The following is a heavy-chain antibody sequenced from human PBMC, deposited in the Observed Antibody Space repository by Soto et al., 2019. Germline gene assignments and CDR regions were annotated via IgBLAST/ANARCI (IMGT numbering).Heavy chain of an antibody. D-gene: IGHD3-16*01. Sequence: EMQLVESGGGLVQPGMSLSLSCAASGFTFDDYAMYWVRQVPGKGLEWVSGISWNSGRIGYADSVKGRFTISRDNAKNSLYLQMNSLRPEDTALYYCTKARLWGGDGYNSYYYNAMDVWGQGTTVTVSS. CDR1: GFTFDDYA. CDR3: TKARLWGGDGYNSYYYNAMDV. CDR2: ISWNSGRI. J-gene: IGHJ6*02. V-gene: IGHV3-9*01.